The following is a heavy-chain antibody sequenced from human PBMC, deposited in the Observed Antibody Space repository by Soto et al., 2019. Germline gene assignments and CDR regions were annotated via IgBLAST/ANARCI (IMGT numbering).Heavy chain of an antibody. Sequence: PGGSLRLSCAASGFTFSSYAMHWVRQAPGKGLEWVAVISYDGSNKYYADSVKGRFTISRDNSKNTLYLQMNSLRAEDTAVYYCARDLGYGDYFDAFDIWGQGTMVTVSS. V-gene: IGHV3-30-3*01. CDR2: ISYDGSNK. CDR1: GFTFSSYA. D-gene: IGHD4-17*01. CDR3: ARDLGYGDYFDAFDI. J-gene: IGHJ3*02.